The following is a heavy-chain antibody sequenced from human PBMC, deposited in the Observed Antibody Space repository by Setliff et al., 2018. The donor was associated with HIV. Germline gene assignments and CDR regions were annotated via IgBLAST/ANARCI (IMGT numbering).Heavy chain of an antibody. CDR3: ATRPLLDTGPSY. J-gene: IGHJ4*02. V-gene: IGHV5-51*01. Sequence: PGESLKISCKTSEYTFNTHWIGWVRRVPGKGLEWMGVIYPGGLRTRYNPSFQGQATLSVDKSTRTAYLQWNSLRASDSAMYYCATRPLLDTGPSYWGQGTVVTVSS. CDR2: IYPGGLRT. D-gene: IGHD2-8*02. CDR1: EYTFNTHW.